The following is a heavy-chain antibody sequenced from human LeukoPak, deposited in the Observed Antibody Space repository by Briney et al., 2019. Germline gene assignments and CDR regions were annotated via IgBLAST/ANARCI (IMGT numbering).Heavy chain of an antibody. CDR2: IYYSGRT. V-gene: IGHV4-59*12. J-gene: IGHJ4*02. CDR3: ARVMATAERFFDY. D-gene: IGHD5-24*01. Sequence: PLETLSLTCTVSGGSTSRYYWSWIRQPPGTGLEGFRYIYYSGRTNYTPSLKIRVTISVDTSKIQFSLKLSAVTAAYTAVYYFARVMATAERFFDYWGQGTLVTVSS. CDR1: GGSTSRYY.